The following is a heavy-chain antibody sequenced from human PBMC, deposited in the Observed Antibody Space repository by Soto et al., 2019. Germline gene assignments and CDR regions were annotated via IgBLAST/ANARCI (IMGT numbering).Heavy chain of an antibody. CDR1: GGSISSGDYY. Sequence: QVQLQESGPGLVKPSQTLPLTCTVSGGSISSGDYYWSWIRQHPGKGLEWIGYIYYSGGTYYNPSLKSRVTISIDTSKNQFSLKLSSVTAADTVVYFCARGVDGRPGLYFDYWGQGTLATVSS. J-gene: IGHJ4*02. CDR2: IYYSGGT. D-gene: IGHD1-1*01. CDR3: ARGVDGRPGLYFDY. V-gene: IGHV4-31*03.